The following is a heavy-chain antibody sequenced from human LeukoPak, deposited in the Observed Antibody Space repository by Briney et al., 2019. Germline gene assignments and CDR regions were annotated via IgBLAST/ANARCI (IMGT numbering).Heavy chain of an antibody. CDR3: ARWYCSSTSCYYDY. D-gene: IGHD2-2*01. CDR2: IYNIGTT. V-gene: IGHV3-53*01. Sequence: GGSLRLSCAASGFTVSTNYMSWVRQAPGKGLEWVSIIYNIGTTYYTDSVKGRFTISRDNSKNTLYLQMNSLRAEDTAVYYCARWYCSSTSCYYDYWGQGTLVTVSS. J-gene: IGHJ4*02. CDR1: GFTVSTNY.